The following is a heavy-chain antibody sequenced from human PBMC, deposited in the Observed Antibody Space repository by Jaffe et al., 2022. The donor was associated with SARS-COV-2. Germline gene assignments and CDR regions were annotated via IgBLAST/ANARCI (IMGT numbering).Heavy chain of an antibody. CDR1: GFTFSSYA. D-gene: IGHD1-26*01. V-gene: IGHV3-30-3*01. Sequence: QVQLVESGGGVVQPGRSLRLSCAASGFTFSSYAMHWVRQAPGKGLEWVAVISYDGSNKYYADSVKGRFTISRDNSKNTLYLQMNSLRAEDTAVYYCARAVGATRSGYFDYWGQGTLVTVSS. CDR3: ARAVGATRSGYFDY. J-gene: IGHJ4*02. CDR2: ISYDGSNK.